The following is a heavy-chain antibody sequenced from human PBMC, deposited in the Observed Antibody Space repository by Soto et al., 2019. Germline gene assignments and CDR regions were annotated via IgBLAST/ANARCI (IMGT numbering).Heavy chain of an antibody. CDR3: ARLEGGSDYYYGMDV. V-gene: IGHV1-2*04. D-gene: IGHD3-10*01. J-gene: IGHJ6*02. Sequence: QVQLVQSGAEVKKPGASMKVSCKASGYTFTGYYMHWVRQAPGQGLEWMGWINPNSGDANYAQKFQGWVTMTRDTSISTAYMVLSRLKSDDTAVYYCARLEGGSDYYYGMDVWGQGSTVTVSS. CDR2: INPNSGDA. CDR1: GYTFTGYY.